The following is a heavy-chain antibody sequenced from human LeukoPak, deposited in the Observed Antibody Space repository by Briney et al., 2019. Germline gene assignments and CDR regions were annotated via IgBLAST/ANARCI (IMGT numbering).Heavy chain of an antibody. CDR1: GFTFSWYD. CDR3: AGAPPRDGF. J-gene: IGHJ4*02. CDR2: FGTIGDT. Sequence: PGGTLRLSCAASGFTFSWYDMHWVRQDTGKGLEWASYFGTIGDTYYAGSVKGRFTMSRENAKNSLCLHMNSLGAGDTPVHYCAGAPPRDGFWGQGTLVTVSS. D-gene: IGHD3-16*01. V-gene: IGHV3-13*04.